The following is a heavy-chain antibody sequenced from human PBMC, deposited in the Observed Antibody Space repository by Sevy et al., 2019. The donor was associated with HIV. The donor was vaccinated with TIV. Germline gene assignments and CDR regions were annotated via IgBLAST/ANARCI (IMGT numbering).Heavy chain of an antibody. J-gene: IGHJ4*02. CDR3: AKGGAYDYVWGSYRSYYFDY. CDR2: IWYDGSNK. CDR1: GFTFSSYG. Sequence: GGSLRLSCAASGFTFSSYGMHWVRQAPGKGLEWVAVIWYDGSNKYYADSVKGRFTISRDNSKNTLYLQMNSLRAEDRAVYYCAKGGAYDYVWGSYRSYYFDYWGQGTLVTVSS. D-gene: IGHD3-16*02. V-gene: IGHV3-33*06.